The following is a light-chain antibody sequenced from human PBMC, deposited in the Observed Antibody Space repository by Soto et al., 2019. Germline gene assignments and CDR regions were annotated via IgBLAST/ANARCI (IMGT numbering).Light chain of an antibody. CDR3: QQYNNWPRP. Sequence: ILMTQSPATLSVSPGERATLSCRASQSVSSYLAWYQQKPGQAHSLLIYGASTRTTGIPARFSGSGSGTEFTLTISSLQSEDFAVYYCQQYNNWPRPFGQGTKGDSK. J-gene: IGKJ1*01. CDR2: GAS. V-gene: IGKV3-15*01. CDR1: QSVSSY.